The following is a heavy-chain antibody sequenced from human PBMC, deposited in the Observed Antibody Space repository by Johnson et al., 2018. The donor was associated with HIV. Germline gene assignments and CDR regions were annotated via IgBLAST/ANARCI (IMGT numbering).Heavy chain of an antibody. Sequence: QVQLVESGGGLIQPGGSLRLSCAASGFTFSSYVMYWVRQAPGKGLEWVAVISYDGSNKYYADSVKGRFNISRDNSKNTLYLQMNGLRPVDTAVYYCARGFRYCTDGVCYKNAFDIWGQGTMVTVSS. J-gene: IGHJ3*02. CDR2: ISYDGSNK. V-gene: IGHV3-30-3*01. CDR3: ARGFRYCTDGVCYKNAFDI. CDR1: GFTFSSYV. D-gene: IGHD2-8*01.